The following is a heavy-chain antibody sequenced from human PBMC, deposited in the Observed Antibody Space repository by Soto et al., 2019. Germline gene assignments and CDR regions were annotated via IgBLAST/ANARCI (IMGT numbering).Heavy chain of an antibody. J-gene: IGHJ4*02. V-gene: IGHV3-23*01. D-gene: IGHD3-3*01. CDR2: MSANGDAA. Sequence: GESLKISCTASGFTFSNYGMSWVRQAPGKGLEWVSVMSANGDAAYYADSVKGRFTISRDNSKNTLYLQMNSLRAEDTAVYFCAKKITIYAVDPADYWGQGTQVTVSS. CDR3: AKKITIYAVDPADY. CDR1: GFTFSNYG.